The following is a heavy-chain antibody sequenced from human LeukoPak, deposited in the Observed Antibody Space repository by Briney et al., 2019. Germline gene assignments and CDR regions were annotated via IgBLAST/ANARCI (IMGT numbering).Heavy chain of an antibody. CDR2: ISYDGSNK. V-gene: IGHV3-30*18. CDR1: GFTFSSYG. Sequence: GGSLRLSCAASGFTFSSYGMHWVRQAPGKGLEWVAVISYDGSNKYYADSVKGRFTISRDNSKNTLYLQMNSLRAEDTAVYYCAKNRRTQKKFPYYFDYWGQGTLVTVSS. CDR3: AKNRRTQKKFPYYFDY. J-gene: IGHJ4*02. D-gene: IGHD1-14*01.